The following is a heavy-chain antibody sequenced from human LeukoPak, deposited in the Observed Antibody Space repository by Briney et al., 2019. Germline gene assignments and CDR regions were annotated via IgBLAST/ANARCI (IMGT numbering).Heavy chain of an antibody. Sequence: GGSLRLSCAASGFTFSSYSMNWVRQAPGKGLEWVSSISSSSSYIYYADSVKGRFTISRDNAKNSLYLQMNSLRAEDTALYYCAKDIGGRWLQLPGYWGQGTLVTVSS. V-gene: IGHV3-21*04. J-gene: IGHJ4*02. CDR2: ISSSSSYI. CDR3: AKDIGGRWLQLPGY. D-gene: IGHD5-24*01. CDR1: GFTFSSYS.